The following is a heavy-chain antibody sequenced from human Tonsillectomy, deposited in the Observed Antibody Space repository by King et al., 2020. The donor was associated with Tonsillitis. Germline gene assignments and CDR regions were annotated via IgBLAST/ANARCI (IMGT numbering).Heavy chain of an antibody. V-gene: IGHV3-23*04. J-gene: IGHJ4*02. D-gene: IGHD4-17*01. CDR1: GFTFSSYA. CDR3: AKRDGYY. Sequence: VQLVESGGGLVQPGGSLRLSCAVSGFTFSSYAMSWVRQAPGKGLEWVSTIRDSGGSTSNADSVKGRFTISRDNSKSTLYLQMNSLRAEDTAIYYGAKRDGYYWGQGTLVTVSS. CDR2: IRDSGGST.